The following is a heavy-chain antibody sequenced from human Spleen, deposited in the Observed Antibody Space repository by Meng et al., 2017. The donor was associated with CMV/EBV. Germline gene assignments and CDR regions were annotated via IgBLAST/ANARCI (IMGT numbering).Heavy chain of an antibody. V-gene: IGHV3-7*01. J-gene: IGHJ4*02. Sequence: GGSLRLSCEASGFPFSRYWMSWVRQAPGKGLEWVANINQDENEKYYVDSVKGRFVLSRDNTKNSVNLQMNYLRDEDTAMYYCARVILPSSFDFWSGYLEAGEYFFDYWGQGTLVTVSS. D-gene: IGHD3-3*01. CDR2: INQDENEK. CDR3: ARVILPSSFDFWSGYLEAGEYFFDY. CDR1: GFPFSRYW.